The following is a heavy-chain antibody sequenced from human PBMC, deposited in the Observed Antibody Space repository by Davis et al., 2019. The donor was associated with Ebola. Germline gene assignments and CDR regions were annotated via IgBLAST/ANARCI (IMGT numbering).Heavy chain of an antibody. Sequence: PGGSLRLSCKGSGYSFTSYWIGWVRQMPGKGLEWMGIIYPGDSDTRYSPSFQGQVTISADKSISTAYLQWSSLKAPDTAMYYCARRQGGGFLEWYNTGFDPWGQGTLVTVSS. CDR1: GYSFTSYW. V-gene: IGHV5-51*01. CDR3: ARRQGGGFLEWYNTGFDP. D-gene: IGHD3-3*01. CDR2: IYPGDSDT. J-gene: IGHJ5*02.